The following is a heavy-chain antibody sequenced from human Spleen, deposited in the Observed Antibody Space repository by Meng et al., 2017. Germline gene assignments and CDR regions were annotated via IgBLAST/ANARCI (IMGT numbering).Heavy chain of an antibody. CDR1: GFNFGDYI. CDR2: IVPDGGIT. CDR3: ATNWVTVASFWSGSSGGMDV. J-gene: IGHJ6*02. D-gene: IGHD3-3*01. Sequence: GESLKISCGASGFNFGDYIMHWVRQSPGRGLEWISRIVPDGGITTYADSVKGRFTVSRDNAKNSMYLQMNSLRAEDSAVYYCATNWVTVASFWSGSSGGMDVWGQGTTVTVSS. V-gene: IGHV3-74*01.